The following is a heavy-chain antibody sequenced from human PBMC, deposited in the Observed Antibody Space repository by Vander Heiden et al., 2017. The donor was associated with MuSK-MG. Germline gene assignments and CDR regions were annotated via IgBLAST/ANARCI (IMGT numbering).Heavy chain of an antibody. Sequence: EVQLVESGGGLVQPGGSLRLSCAASGFTFSSYWMSWVRQGPGKGLGWVANIKQDGSEKYYVDSVKGRFTISRDNAKNSLYLQMNSLRAEDTAVYYCAREKGYYDSSGYWVDAFDIWGQGTMVTVSS. CDR1: GFTFSSYW. CDR3: AREKGYYDSSGYWVDAFDI. CDR2: IKQDGSEK. J-gene: IGHJ3*02. V-gene: IGHV3-7*03. D-gene: IGHD3-22*01.